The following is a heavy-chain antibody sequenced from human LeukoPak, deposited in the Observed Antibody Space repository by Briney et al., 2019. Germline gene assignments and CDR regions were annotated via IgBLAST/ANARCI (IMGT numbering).Heavy chain of an antibody. CDR2: INQDGSGK. CDR3: ARAVTSTEGY. J-gene: IGHJ4*02. Sequence: PGGSLRLSCEASGFTFSTYWMTWVRQPPGKGLEWVASINQDGSGKYYVDSVKGRFTISRDNAQKSLYLQMNSLRVDDTVVYYCARAVTSTEGYWGQGTLVTVSS. V-gene: IGHV3-7*03. D-gene: IGHD4-17*01. CDR1: GFTFSTYW.